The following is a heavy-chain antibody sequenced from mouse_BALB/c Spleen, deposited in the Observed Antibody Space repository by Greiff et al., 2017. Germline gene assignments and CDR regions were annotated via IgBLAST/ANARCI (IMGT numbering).Heavy chain of an antibody. D-gene: IGHD1-1*01. CDR3: ARPPYYGSSWYFDV. CDR2: ISNGGGST. V-gene: IGHV5-12-2*01. Sequence: EVQVVESGGGLVQPGGSLKLSCAASGFTFSSYTMSWVRQTPEKRLEWVAYISNGGGSTYYPDTVKGRFTISRDNAKNTLYLQISSLKSEDTAMYYCARPPYYGSSWYFDVWGAGTTVTVSS. J-gene: IGHJ1*01. CDR1: GFTFSSYT.